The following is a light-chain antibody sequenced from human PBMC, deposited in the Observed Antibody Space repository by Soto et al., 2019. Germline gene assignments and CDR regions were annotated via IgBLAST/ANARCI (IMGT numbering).Light chain of an antibody. CDR3: NSYTSSSSVV. CDR2: DVS. Sequence: QSALTQPASVSGSPGQSITISCTGTSSDVGAYNYVSWHQQHPGKAPKLMIYDVSVRPSGVSNRFSGSKSGNTASLTISGLQAEDEADYYCNSYTSSSSVVFGGGTKLTVL. J-gene: IGLJ2*01. V-gene: IGLV2-14*01. CDR1: SSDVGAYNY.